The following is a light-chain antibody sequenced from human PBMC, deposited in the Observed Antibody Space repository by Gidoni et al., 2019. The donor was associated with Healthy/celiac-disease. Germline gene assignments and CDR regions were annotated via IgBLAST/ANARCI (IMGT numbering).Light chain of an antibody. CDR3: QQSYSTPRT. CDR1: QSISSY. V-gene: IGKV1-39*01. CDR2: AAS. J-gene: IGKJ1*01. Sequence: DIQMTQPPSSLSASVGDRVTITCRASQSISSYLNWYQQKPGKAPMLLIYAASSLPSVVPSRFSGSGSGTDFTLTISSLQPEDFATYYCQQSYSTPRTFGQXTKVEIK.